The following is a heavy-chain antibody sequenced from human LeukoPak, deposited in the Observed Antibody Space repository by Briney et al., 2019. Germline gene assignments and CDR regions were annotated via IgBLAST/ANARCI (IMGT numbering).Heavy chain of an antibody. D-gene: IGHD5-12*01. CDR2: INAANGNI. Sequence: GASVKVSCKASGYTFTKNAIHWVRQAPGQRLEWMGWINAANGNIKYSEKFQGRVTITRDTSASAVYMELGSLSSEDTAVYYCARDLLGYKNWFDPWGQGTLVTVSS. CDR1: GYTFTKNA. CDR3: ARDLLGYKNWFDP. J-gene: IGHJ5*02. V-gene: IGHV1-3*01.